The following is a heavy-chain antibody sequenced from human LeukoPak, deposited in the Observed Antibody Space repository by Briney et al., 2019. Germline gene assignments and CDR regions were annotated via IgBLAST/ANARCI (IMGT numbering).Heavy chain of an antibody. D-gene: IGHD6-13*01. Sequence: SVTLSLTCTVSGGSISSSSYYWGWIRQHPGKGLEWIGSIYYSGSTYYNPSLKSRVTISVDTSKNQFSLKLSSVTAADTAVYYCARPMYSSSWYEVWFDPWGQGTLVTVSS. V-gene: IGHV4-39*01. CDR2: IYYSGST. CDR3: ARPMYSSSWYEVWFDP. CDR1: GGSISSSSYY. J-gene: IGHJ5*02.